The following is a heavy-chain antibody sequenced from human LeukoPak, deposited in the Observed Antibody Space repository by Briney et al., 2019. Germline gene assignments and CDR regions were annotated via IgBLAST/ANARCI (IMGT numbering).Heavy chain of an antibody. CDR1: GGSISSTNW. CDR3: VRGGTGHFDY. CDR2: VYHSGST. Sequence: SETLSLTCAVSGGSISSTNWWTWVRQPPGKGLEWIGEVYHSGSTNYNPSLKSRVTISVDESKNQFSLNLSSVTAADTAVYHCVRGGTGHFDYWGQGTLVTVSS. J-gene: IGHJ4*02. D-gene: IGHD2-8*02. V-gene: IGHV4-4*02.